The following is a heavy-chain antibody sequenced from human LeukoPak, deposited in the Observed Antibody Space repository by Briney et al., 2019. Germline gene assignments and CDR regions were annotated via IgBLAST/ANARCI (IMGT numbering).Heavy chain of an antibody. CDR3: ARDPRWGSYLHY. D-gene: IGHD3-16*02. V-gene: IGHV3-7*03. CDR1: GFTFSSYE. CDR2: IKQDGSEK. J-gene: IGHJ4*02. Sequence: PGGSLRLSCAASGFTFSSYEMNWVRQAPGKGLEWVANIKQDGSEKYYVDSVKGRFTISRDNAKNSLYLQMNSLRAEDTAVYYCARDPRWGSYLHYWGQGTLVTVSS.